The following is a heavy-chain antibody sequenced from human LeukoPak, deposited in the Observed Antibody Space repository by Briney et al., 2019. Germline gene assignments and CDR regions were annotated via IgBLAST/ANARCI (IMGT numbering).Heavy chain of an antibody. CDR1: GSSTKGNY. CDR2: VYSGGST. D-gene: IGHD2-15*01. CDR3: ARDLGWDNVTSFHF. Sequence: GGSLRLSCEGSGSSTKGNYMSWVRQTPGKGLEWVAVVYSGGSTNHADAVKGRFSVSRGNSKNTLYLQMNNLRPEDTGVYFCARDLGWDNVTSFHFWGLGTQVLVS. J-gene: IGHJ4*02. V-gene: IGHV3-53*05.